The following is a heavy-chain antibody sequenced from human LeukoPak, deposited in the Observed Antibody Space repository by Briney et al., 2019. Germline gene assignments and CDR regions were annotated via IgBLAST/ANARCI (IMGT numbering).Heavy chain of an antibody. J-gene: IGHJ6*02. D-gene: IGHD6-19*01. CDR2: ISYDGSNK. CDR3: AKDRGSGKMYYYYGMDV. V-gene: IGHV3-30*18. CDR1: GFTFSSYG. Sequence: GGSLRLSCAASGFTFSSYGMHWVRQASGKGLEWVAVISYDGSNKYYADSVKGRFTISRDNSKNTLYLQMNSLRAEDTAVYYCAKDRGSGKMYYYYGMDVWGQGTTVTVSS.